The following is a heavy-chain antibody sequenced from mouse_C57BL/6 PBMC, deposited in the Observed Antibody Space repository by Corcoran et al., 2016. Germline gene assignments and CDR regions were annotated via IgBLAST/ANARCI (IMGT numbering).Heavy chain of an antibody. CDR1: GFTFTDYY. CDR3: ARGPTIVTTYAHYYAMDY. Sequence: EVQLQQSGPVLVKPGPSVKISCKASGFTFTDYYMHWVKQSHGKSLEWIGLVYPYNGGTSYNQKFKGKATLTVDTSSSTAYMELNSLTSEDSAVDYCARGPTIVTTYAHYYAMDYWGQGTSVTVSS. J-gene: IGHJ4*01. D-gene: IGHD2-5*01. V-gene: IGHV1-36*01. CDR2: VYPYNGGT.